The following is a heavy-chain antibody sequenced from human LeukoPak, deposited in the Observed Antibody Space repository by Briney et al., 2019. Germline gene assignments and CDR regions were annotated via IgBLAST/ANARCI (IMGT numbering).Heavy chain of an antibody. CDR2: VYSGGST. CDR3: ARAQMAAAGPFDY. Sequence: ETLSLTCTVSGGSISSYYWSWIRQPPGKGLEWVSLVYSGGSTYYADSVKGRFTISRDNSKNTLYLQMNSLIAEDTAMYYCARAQMAAAGPFDYWGLGTLVTVSS. D-gene: IGHD6-13*01. V-gene: IGHV3-53*01. J-gene: IGHJ4*02. CDR1: GGSISSYY.